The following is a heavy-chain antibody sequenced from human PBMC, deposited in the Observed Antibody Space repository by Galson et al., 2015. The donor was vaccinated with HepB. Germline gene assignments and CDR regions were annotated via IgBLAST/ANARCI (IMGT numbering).Heavy chain of an antibody. V-gene: IGHV1-8*01. J-gene: IGHJ2*01. CDR2: MNPNSGNT. CDR3: ARDIVVVPAAMAEGWYFDL. Sequence: SVKVSCKASGYTFTSYDINWVRQATGQGLEWMGWMNPNSGNTGYAQKFQGRVTMTRNTSISTAYMELSSLISEDTAVYYCARDIVVVPAAMAEGWYFDLWGRGTLVTVSS. CDR1: GYTFTSYD. D-gene: IGHD2-2*01.